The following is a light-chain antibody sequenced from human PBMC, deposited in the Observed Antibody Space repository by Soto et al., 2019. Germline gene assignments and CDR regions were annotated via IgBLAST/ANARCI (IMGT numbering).Light chain of an antibody. V-gene: IGKV1-5*01. Sequence: DIPMTQSPSTLSASVGDRVTITCRASQSIGNWLAWFQQKPGKAPKVLIYEASSLKSGVPSRFSGSGSGTEFTLTISSLQPDDFATYYCQQYNTYSWTFGQGTIVEIK. CDR2: EAS. CDR3: QQYNTYSWT. J-gene: IGKJ1*01. CDR1: QSIGNW.